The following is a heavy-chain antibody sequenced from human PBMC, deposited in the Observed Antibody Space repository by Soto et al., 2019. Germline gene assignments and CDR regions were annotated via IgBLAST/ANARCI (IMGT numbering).Heavy chain of an antibody. J-gene: IGHJ4*02. Sequence: EVQLVESGGGLVQPGGSLRLSCAASGFTFSSYWMHWVRQVPGKGLVWVSRINSDGSSTTYADSVKGRFTISRDNAKNTLYLQMNSLRVEDTAVYYCARETLSISYNCDYWGQGTLVTVYS. V-gene: IGHV3-74*01. CDR2: INSDGSST. D-gene: IGHD6-6*01. CDR1: GFTFSSYW. CDR3: ARETLSISYNCDY.